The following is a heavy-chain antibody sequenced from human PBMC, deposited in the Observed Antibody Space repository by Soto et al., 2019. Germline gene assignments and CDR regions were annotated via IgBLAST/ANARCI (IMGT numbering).Heavy chain of an antibody. CDR2: ISSSGSTI. Sequence: QVQLVESGGGLVKPGGSLRLSCAASGFTFSDYYMSWIRQAPGKGLEWVSYISSSGSTIYYADSVKGRFTISRDNAKNALYLQMNSLRAEDTAVYYCARHSSSSWDAEYYFDYWGQGTLVTVSS. CDR3: ARHSSSSWDAEYYFDY. J-gene: IGHJ4*02. D-gene: IGHD6-6*01. V-gene: IGHV3-11*01. CDR1: GFTFSDYY.